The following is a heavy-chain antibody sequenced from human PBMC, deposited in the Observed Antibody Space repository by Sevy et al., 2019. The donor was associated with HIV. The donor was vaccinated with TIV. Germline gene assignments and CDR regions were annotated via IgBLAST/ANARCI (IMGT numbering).Heavy chain of an antibody. Sequence: GGSLRLSCAASGFTFSTYGMHWVRQAPGKGLEWVALIWFDGSNTYYADSVKGRFTISRDIAKNTLHLQMNSLRAEDTAVYYCARDLEFYDYGDYGPAFMPDYWGQGTPVTVSS. CDR1: GFTFSTYG. V-gene: IGHV3-33*01. CDR3: ARDLEFYDYGDYGPAFMPDY. J-gene: IGHJ4*02. CDR2: IWFDGSNT. D-gene: IGHD4-17*01.